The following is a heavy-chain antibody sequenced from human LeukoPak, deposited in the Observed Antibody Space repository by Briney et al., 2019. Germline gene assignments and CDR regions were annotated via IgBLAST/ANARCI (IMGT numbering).Heavy chain of an antibody. CDR2: IWYDGSNK. Sequence: GRSLRLSCAASGFTFSSYAMHWVRQAPGKGLEWVAVIWYDGSNKYYADSVKGRFTISRDNSKNTLYLQMNSLRAEDTAVYYCASDSGSYYGSSDYWGQGTLVTVSS. V-gene: IGHV3-33*08. J-gene: IGHJ4*02. CDR3: ASDSGSYYGSSDY. CDR1: GFTFSSYA. D-gene: IGHD1-26*01.